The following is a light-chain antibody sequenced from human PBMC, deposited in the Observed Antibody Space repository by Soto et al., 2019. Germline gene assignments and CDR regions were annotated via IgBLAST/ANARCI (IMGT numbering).Light chain of an antibody. CDR2: AAS. CDR1: QGISSC. CDR3: QKYNSAPSST. V-gene: IGKV1-27*01. Sequence: DIQMTQSPASLSASVGDRVTLTCRASQGISSCLASCQQNPGKVPTLLIYAASTLQSGVPSRFSGSGSGTDLTLTISSLQPEDVATYYCQKYNSAPSSTFGQGTKVEIK. J-gene: IGKJ1*01.